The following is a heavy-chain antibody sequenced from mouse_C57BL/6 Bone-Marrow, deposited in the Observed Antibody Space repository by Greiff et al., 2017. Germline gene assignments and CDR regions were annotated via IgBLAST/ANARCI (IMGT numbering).Heavy chain of an antibody. D-gene: IGHD1-1*01. CDR2: IAPNSGGT. CDR1: GYTFTSYW. Sequence: VQLQQPGAELVKPGASVKLSCKASGYTFTSYWMHWVKQRPGRGLEWIGRIAPNSGGTKYNEKFKSKATLTVDKPSSTAYMQLSSLTSEDSAVYYCARSGYYGSSYVAWFAYWGQGTLVTVSA. CDR3: ARSGYYGSSYVAWFAY. V-gene: IGHV1-72*01. J-gene: IGHJ3*01.